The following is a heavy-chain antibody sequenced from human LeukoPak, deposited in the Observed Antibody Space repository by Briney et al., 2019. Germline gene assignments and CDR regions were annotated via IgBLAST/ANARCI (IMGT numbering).Heavy chain of an antibody. V-gene: IGHV1-18*01. Sequence: ASVKVSCKASGYTFTSYGISWVRQAPGQGLEWMGWISAYNGNTNYAQKFQGRVTMTEDTSTDTAYMELSSLRSEDTAVYYCATGGQQQLSGLWGQGTLVTVSS. CDR2: ISAYNGNT. D-gene: IGHD6-13*01. CDR3: ATGGQQQLSGL. CDR1: GYTFTSYG. J-gene: IGHJ4*02.